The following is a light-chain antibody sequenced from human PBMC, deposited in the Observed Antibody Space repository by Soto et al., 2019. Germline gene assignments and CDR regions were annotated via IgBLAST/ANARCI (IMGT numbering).Light chain of an antibody. CDR3: QQHNKWPPIT. V-gene: IGKV3-11*01. J-gene: IGKJ5*01. Sequence: EIVLTQSPATLSLSPGERATLSCRASQSVSYHLAWYQQKPGQAPRLLIYDASSRATGIPARFSGSGSGTDFTLTISSLEPEDFAVYYCQQHNKWPPITFGQGTRLEIK. CDR2: DAS. CDR1: QSVSYH.